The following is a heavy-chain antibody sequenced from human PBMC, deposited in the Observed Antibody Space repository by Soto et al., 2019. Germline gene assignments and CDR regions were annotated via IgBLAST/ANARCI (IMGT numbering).Heavy chain of an antibody. J-gene: IGHJ4*02. V-gene: IGHV3-23*01. D-gene: IGHD3-3*01. CDR2: VSGNGGTT. Sequence: EVQLLESGGGLVQPGGSLRLSCAASGFPFGSHAMSWVRQAPGKGLEWVSLVSGNGGTTNYADSVKGRFTISRDNSQKTLYLQMNSLRAGDTAIYYCAKVKAHILLGVDTLFDYWGQGTLVTVSS. CDR3: AKVKAHILLGVDTLFDY. CDR1: GFPFGSHA.